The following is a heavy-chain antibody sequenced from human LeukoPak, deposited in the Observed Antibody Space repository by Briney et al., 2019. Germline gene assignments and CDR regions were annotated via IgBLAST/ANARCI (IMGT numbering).Heavy chain of an antibody. D-gene: IGHD3-10*02. CDR2: INQDESAK. CDR3: ARDQTTPGVSGDLLGNYYYYMDV. Sequence: GGSLRLSRAASGFTFSRYWMSWVRQAPGKGLEWVASINQDESAKFYVDSVKGRFTVSRDNSKNTLYLQMNSLRAEDTAVYYCARDQTTPGVSGDLLGNYYYYMDVWGKGTTVAISS. J-gene: IGHJ6*03. V-gene: IGHV3-7*03. CDR1: GFTFSRYW.